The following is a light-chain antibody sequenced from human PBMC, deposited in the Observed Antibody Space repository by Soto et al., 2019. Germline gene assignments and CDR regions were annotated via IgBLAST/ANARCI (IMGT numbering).Light chain of an antibody. CDR1: SSDVGGYNY. J-gene: IGLJ1*01. CDR3: TSYTSIIPYV. Sequence: QSALTQPASVSGSPGQSITISCTGTSSDVGGYNYVSWYQQHPGKAPKLMIYDVSNRPSGVSNRFSGSKSGNTASLTISGLQAEDEADYYCTSYTSIIPYVFGTGTKVTLL. CDR2: DVS. V-gene: IGLV2-14*01.